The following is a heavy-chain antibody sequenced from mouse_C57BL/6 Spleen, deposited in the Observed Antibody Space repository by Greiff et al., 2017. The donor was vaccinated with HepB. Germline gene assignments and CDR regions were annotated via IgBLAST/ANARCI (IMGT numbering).Heavy chain of an antibody. CDR2: IDPSDSYT. J-gene: IGHJ2*01. Sequence: QVQLQQPGAELVKPGASVKLSCKASGYTFTSYWMQWVNQRPGQGLEWIGEIDPSDSYTNYNQKFKGKATLTVDTSSSTAYMQLSSLTSEDSAVYYCAKGFDYWGQGTTLTVSS. CDR1: GYTFTSYW. CDR3: AKGFDY. V-gene: IGHV1-50*01.